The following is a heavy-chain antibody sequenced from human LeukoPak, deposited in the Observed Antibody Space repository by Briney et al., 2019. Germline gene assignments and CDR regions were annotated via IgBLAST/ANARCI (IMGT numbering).Heavy chain of an antibody. V-gene: IGHV3-48*04. CDR2: ISGTTDTI. D-gene: IGHD4/OR15-4a*01. J-gene: IGHJ4*02. CDR3: ARRRVLSVARALDY. CDR1: GFTFSSYA. Sequence: GGSLRLSCAASGFTFSSYAMSWVRQAPGKGLEWVSSISGTTDTIYYADSVKGRFTISRNNANNSVSLQMNSLRPEDTAVYFCARRRVLSVARALDYWGQGTLVTVSS.